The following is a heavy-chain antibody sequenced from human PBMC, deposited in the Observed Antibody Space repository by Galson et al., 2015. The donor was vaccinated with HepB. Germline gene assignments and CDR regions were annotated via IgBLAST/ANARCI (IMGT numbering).Heavy chain of an antibody. CDR1: GFTFSSYG. Sequence: SLRLSCAASGFTFSSYGMHWGRQAPGKGLEWVAVIWYDGSNKYYADSVKGRFTISRDNSKNTLYLQMNSLRAEDTAVYYCAKDFHYYDSSGYYYARGHFDYWGQGTLVTVSS. D-gene: IGHD3-22*01. CDR2: IWYDGSNK. V-gene: IGHV3-33*06. J-gene: IGHJ4*02. CDR3: AKDFHYYDSSGYYYARGHFDY.